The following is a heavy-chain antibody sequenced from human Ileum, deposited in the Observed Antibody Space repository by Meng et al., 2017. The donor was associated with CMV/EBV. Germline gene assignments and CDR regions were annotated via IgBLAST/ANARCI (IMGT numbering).Heavy chain of an antibody. Sequence: QVPLVQSGAEVKKPGASVKLPCKASGYTFTKYYMHWVRQAPGQGLEWMGIIHPSGGVTTYAQKFQGRVTMTSDTSTTTVYMELSSLTSEDTAVYYCASDFSGSAPSGFDYWGQGTLVTVSS. V-gene: IGHV1-46*01. J-gene: IGHJ4*02. CDR2: IHPSGGVT. CDR3: ASDFSGSAPSGFDY. D-gene: IGHD3-10*01. CDR1: GYTFTKYY.